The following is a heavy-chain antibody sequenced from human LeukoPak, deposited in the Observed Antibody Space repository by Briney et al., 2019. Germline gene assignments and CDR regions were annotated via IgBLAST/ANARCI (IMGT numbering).Heavy chain of an antibody. Sequence: ASVKVSCKASGYTFTSYYMDWVRQAPGQGLEWMGIINPSGGSTSYAQKFQGRVTMTRDTSTSTVYMELSSLRSEDTAVYYCATEVYCSGGSCYSVIAGDAFDIWGQGTMVTVSS. J-gene: IGHJ3*02. CDR2: INPSGGST. CDR3: ATEVYCSGGSCYSVIAGDAFDI. CDR1: GYTFTSYY. V-gene: IGHV1-46*01. D-gene: IGHD2-15*01.